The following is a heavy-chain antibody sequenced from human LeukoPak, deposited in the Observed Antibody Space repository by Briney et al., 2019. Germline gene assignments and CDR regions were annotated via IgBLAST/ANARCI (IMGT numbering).Heavy chain of an antibody. V-gene: IGHV3-30*18. CDR1: GFTFSSYG. J-gene: IGHJ4*02. D-gene: IGHD1-26*01. CDR2: ISYDGSNK. Sequence: GGTLRLSCAASGFTFSSYGMHWVPQAPGKELKWVAVISYDGSNKYYEDYVKVRFTIARDNSKNTLYLQMNSLRAEDTAVYYCAKLMREVGATGDFDYWGQGTLVTVSS. CDR3: AKLMREVGATGDFDY.